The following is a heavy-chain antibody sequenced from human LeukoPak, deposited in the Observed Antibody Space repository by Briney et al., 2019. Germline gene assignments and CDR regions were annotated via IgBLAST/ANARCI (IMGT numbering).Heavy chain of an antibody. V-gene: IGHV4-39*07. D-gene: IGHD3-22*01. Sequence: PSGTLSLTCTVSGGSIISSNYYWGWIRQPPGKGLEWIGSIYYSGSIYYNPSLRSRVTISVDTSKNQFSLKLTSVTAADTAVYYCARWKDSSVYYYFDYWGQGTLVTVSS. CDR2: IYYSGSI. CDR3: ARWKDSSVYYYFDY. CDR1: GGSIISSNYY. J-gene: IGHJ4*02.